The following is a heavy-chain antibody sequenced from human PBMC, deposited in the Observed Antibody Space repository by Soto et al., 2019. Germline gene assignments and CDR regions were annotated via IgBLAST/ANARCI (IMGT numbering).Heavy chain of an antibody. CDR2: IYYSGST. D-gene: IGHD6-19*01. J-gene: IGHJ5*02. CDR1: GGSISSSSYY. CDR3: ARAAPPEWLVPWFDP. Sequence: PSETLSLICTVSGGSISSSSYYWGWIRQPPGKGLEWIGSIYYSGSTYYNPSLKSRVTISVDTSKNQFSLKLSSVTAADTAVYYCARAAPPEWLVPWFDPWGQGTLVTVS. V-gene: IGHV4-39*01.